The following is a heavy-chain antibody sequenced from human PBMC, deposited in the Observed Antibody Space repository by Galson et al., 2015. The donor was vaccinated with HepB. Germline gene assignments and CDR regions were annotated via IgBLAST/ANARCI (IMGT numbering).Heavy chain of an antibody. D-gene: IGHD6-19*01. J-gene: IGHJ4*01. CDR2: ITGSGDNT. CDR3: AKDPCSAKWLHRNADY. CDR1: GFTFSSYA. V-gene: IGHV3-23*01. Sequence: SLRLSCAASGFTFSSYAISWVRQPPGKGLEWVTTITGSGDNTYYAHSVTGRFTITRDNSKNTLYLQMNSLSTEDTAVYYCAKDPCSAKWLHRNADYWGQGCLVTASS.